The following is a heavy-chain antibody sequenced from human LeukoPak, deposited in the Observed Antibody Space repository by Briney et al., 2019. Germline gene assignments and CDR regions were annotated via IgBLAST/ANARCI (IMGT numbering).Heavy chain of an antibody. Sequence: ASVKVSCKASGYTFTSYAMHWVRQAPGQGLEWMGWITPSGGTNYPQKFQGRVAITRDTSITTAYMDLSRLTSDDTAVYYCASYRYGSSFAFDIWGQGTMVTVSS. CDR2: ITPSGGT. V-gene: IGHV1-2*02. J-gene: IGHJ3*02. D-gene: IGHD6-6*01. CDR1: GYTFTSYA. CDR3: ASYRYGSSFAFDI.